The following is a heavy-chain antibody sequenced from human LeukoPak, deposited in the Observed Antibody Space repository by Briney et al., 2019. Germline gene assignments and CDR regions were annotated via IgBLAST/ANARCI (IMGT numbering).Heavy chain of an antibody. D-gene: IGHD2-15*01. CDR3: ARVYCSGGSCPHY. CDR1: GYTFTSYY. V-gene: IGHV1-46*01. Sequence: GASVKVSCKASGYTFTSYYMHWVRQAPGQGLEWMGIINPSGGSTSYAQKFQGRVTMTRDMPTSTVYMELSSLRSEDTAVYYCARVYCSGGSCPHYWGQGTLVTVSS. J-gene: IGHJ4*02. CDR2: INPSGGST.